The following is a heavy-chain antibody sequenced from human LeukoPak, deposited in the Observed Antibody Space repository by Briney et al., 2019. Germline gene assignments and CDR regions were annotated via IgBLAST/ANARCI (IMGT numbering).Heavy chain of an antibody. J-gene: IGHJ4*02. CDR1: GGSVSSGSYY. CDR3: ARRTYSSGWSNFDH. Sequence: SETLSLTCTVSGGSVSSGSYYWSWIRQPPGKGLEWIGYIYYRGSTNYNPSLKSRVTISVDTSKNQFSLKLSSVTAADTAVYYCARRTYSSGWSNFDHWGQGTLVTVSS. D-gene: IGHD6-19*01. CDR2: IYYRGST. V-gene: IGHV4-61*01.